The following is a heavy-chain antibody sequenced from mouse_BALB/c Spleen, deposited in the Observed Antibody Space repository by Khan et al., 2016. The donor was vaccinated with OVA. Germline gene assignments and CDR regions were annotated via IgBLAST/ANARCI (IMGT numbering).Heavy chain of an antibody. CDR3: ASHLTGSFAY. CDR1: GFTFSSYS. Sequence: EVELVESGGDLVKPGGSLKLSCAASGFTFSSYSMSWFRQTPDKRLEWVATISSGGDYTYYPDNVKGRFTISRDNAKNTLYLQMSSLKSEDTAMYYWASHLTGSFAYWGQGTLVTVSA. V-gene: IGHV5-6*01. J-gene: IGHJ3*01. CDR2: ISSGGDYT.